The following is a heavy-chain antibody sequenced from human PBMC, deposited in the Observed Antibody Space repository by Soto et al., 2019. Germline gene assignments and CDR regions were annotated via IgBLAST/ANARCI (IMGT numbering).Heavy chain of an antibody. CDR1: GYSFTSYW. D-gene: IGHD4-17*01. J-gene: IGHJ3*02. CDR3: ARLGDYGDYVGAFDI. Sequence: PGEPVKISCKGSGYSFTSYWIGWVCQMPGKGLEWMGIIYPGDSDTRYSPSLQGQVTISADKSISTAYLQWSSLKASDTATYYCARLGDYGDYVGAFDIWGQGTMVTVSS. V-gene: IGHV5-51*01. CDR2: IYPGDSDT.